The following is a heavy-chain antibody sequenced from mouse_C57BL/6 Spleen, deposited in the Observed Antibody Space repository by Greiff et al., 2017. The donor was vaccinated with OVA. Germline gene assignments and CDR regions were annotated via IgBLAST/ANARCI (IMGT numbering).Heavy chain of an antibody. J-gene: IGHJ4*01. CDR2: INPYNGDT. V-gene: IGHV1-20*01. Sequence: VQLKESGPELVKPGDSVKISCKASGYSFTGYFMNWVMQSHGKSLEWIGRINPYNGDTFYNQKFKGKATLTVDRSSSTAHMELRSLTSEDSAVYYCALYYYGSDAMDYWGQGTSVTVSS. CDR1: GYSFTGYF. CDR3: ALYYYGSDAMDY. D-gene: IGHD1-1*01.